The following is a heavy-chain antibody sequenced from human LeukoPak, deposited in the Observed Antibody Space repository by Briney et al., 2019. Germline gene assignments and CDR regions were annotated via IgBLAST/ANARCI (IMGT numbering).Heavy chain of an antibody. CDR2: ISSSSSYI. J-gene: IGHJ5*02. CDR1: GFTFSSYS. Sequence: GGSLRLSCAASGFTFSSYSMNWVRQAPGKGLEWVSSISSSSSYIYYADSVKGRFTISRDNAKNSLYLQMNSLRAEDTAVYYCARDSFGVVANWFDPWGQGTLVTVSS. D-gene: IGHD3-3*01. V-gene: IGHV3-21*01. CDR3: ARDSFGVVANWFDP.